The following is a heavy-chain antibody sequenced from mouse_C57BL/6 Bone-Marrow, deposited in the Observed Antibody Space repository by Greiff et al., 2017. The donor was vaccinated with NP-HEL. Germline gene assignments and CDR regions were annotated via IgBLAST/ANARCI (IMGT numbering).Heavy chain of an antibody. CDR2: ISNGGGST. V-gene: IGHV5-12*01. D-gene: IGHD2-4*01. CDR3: ARHSYYDYEDAMDY. Sequence: EVKLMESGGGLVQPGGSLKLSCAASGFTFSDYYMYWVRQTPEKRLEWVAYISNGGGSTYYPDTVKGRFTISRDNAKNTLYLQMSRLKSEDTAMYYCARHSYYDYEDAMDYWGQGTSVTVSS. CDR1: GFTFSDYY. J-gene: IGHJ4*01.